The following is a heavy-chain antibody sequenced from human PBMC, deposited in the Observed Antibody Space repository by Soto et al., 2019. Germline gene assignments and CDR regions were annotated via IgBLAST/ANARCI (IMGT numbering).Heavy chain of an antibody. V-gene: IGHV3-7*01. CDR3: ARRNGMDV. Sequence: EVQLVESGGGLVQPGGSLRLSCAASGFTFSTYWMTWVRQAPGKGLEWVANIKQDGSEKYYVDSVKGRFSISRDNAKNSRYLQMDSLRAEDTAVYYCARRNGMDVWGQGTTVTVSS. J-gene: IGHJ6*02. CDR1: GFTFSTYW. CDR2: IKQDGSEK.